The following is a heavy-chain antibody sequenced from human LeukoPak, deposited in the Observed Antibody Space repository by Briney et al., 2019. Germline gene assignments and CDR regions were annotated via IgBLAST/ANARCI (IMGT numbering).Heavy chain of an antibody. CDR2: ISGSGGST. CDR1: GFTFSSYA. J-gene: IGHJ4*02. CDR3: AKGQWLSYYFDY. D-gene: IGHD6-19*01. V-gene: IGHV3-23*01. Sequence: GGSLRLSSAASGFTFSSYAMGWVRQAPGKGLEWVSAISGSGGSTYYADSVKGRFTISRDNSKNTLYLQMNSLRAEDTAVYYCAKGQWLSYYFDYWGQGTLVTVSS.